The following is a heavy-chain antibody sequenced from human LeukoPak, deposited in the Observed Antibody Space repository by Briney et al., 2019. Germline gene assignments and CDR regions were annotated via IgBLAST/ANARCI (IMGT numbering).Heavy chain of an antibody. CDR1: GGSISSTGYY. CDR2: IYYSGST. Sequence: SETLSLTCTVSGGSISSTGYYWGWIRQPPGRGLEWIGSIYYSGSTYYNPSLKSRVTISVDTSKNQFSLKLYSVTAADTSVYYCARQYGPIDYWGQGTLVAVSS. V-gene: IGHV4-39*01. CDR3: ARQYGPIDY. D-gene: IGHD4-17*01. J-gene: IGHJ4*02.